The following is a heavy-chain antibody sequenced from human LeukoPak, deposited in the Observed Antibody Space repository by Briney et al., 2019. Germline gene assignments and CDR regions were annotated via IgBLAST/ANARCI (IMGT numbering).Heavy chain of an antibody. CDR1: GGSISSGGYY. V-gene: IGHV4-31*03. Sequence: TLSLTCTVSGGSISSGGYYWSWIRQHPGKGLEWIGYIYYSGSTYFNPSLKSRVTISVDTSKNQFSLKLSSVTAADTAVYYCARGYCSSTSCYTGRFYYFDYWGQGTLVTVSS. CDR3: ARGYCSSTSCYTGRFYYFDY. CDR2: IYYSGST. J-gene: IGHJ4*02. D-gene: IGHD2-2*02.